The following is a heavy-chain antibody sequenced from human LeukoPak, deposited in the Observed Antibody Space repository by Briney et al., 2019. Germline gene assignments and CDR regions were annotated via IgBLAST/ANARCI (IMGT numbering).Heavy chain of an antibody. CDR2: IYYSGST. D-gene: IGHD6-19*01. J-gene: IGHJ3*02. CDR1: GGSISSSSYY. CDR3: ARGGAEWRIAVGGTGAFDI. Sequence: SETLSLTCTVSGGSISSSSYYWGWIRQPPGQGLEWIGSIYYSGSTYYNPSLKSRVTISVDTSKNQYSLKLSSVTAADTAVYYCARGGAEWRIAVGGTGAFDIWGQGTMVTVSS. V-gene: IGHV4-39*01.